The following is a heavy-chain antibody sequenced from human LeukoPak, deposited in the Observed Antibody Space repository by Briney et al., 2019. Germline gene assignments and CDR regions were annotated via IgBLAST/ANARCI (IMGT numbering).Heavy chain of an antibody. Sequence: GGSLRLSCAASGFTFDGYAMHWVRQAPGNGLEWVSLISWDGGSTYYADSVKGRFTISRDNSKNSLYLQMNSLRAEDTALYYCAKDGDGSRGYSWGFFDYWGQGTLVTVSS. CDR1: GFTFDGYA. D-gene: IGHD3-22*01. J-gene: IGHJ4*02. CDR2: ISWDGGST. V-gene: IGHV3-43D*03. CDR3: AKDGDGSRGYSWGFFDY.